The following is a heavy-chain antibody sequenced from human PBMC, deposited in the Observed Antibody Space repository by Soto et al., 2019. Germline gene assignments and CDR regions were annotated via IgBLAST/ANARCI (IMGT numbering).Heavy chain of an antibody. D-gene: IGHD2-2*01. Sequence: GGSLRLSCAASGFTFSSYAMSWVRQAPGKGLEWVSAISGSGGSTYYADSVKGRFTISRDNSKNTLYLQMNSLRAEDTAVYYCADIVVVPAAWFHELAMYPLDYYMDVWGKGTTVTVSS. CDR2: ISGSGGST. J-gene: IGHJ6*03. CDR3: ADIVVVPAAWFHELAMYPLDYYMDV. V-gene: IGHV3-23*01. CDR1: GFTFSSYA.